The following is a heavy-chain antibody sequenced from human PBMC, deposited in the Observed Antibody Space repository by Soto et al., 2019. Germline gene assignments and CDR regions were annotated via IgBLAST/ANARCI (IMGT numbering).Heavy chain of an antibody. CDR2: INSDGSST. D-gene: IGHD3-22*01. J-gene: IGHJ4*02. Sequence: EVQLVESGGGLVQPGGSLRLSCAASGFTFSSYWMHWVRQAPGKGLVWVSRINSDGSSTSYADSVKGRFTISRDNAKNTLDLQMNSLRAEDTAVYYCARGYYYDSSGYYYDYWGQGTLVTVSS. CDR1: GFTFSSYW. V-gene: IGHV3-74*01. CDR3: ARGYYYDSSGYYYDY.